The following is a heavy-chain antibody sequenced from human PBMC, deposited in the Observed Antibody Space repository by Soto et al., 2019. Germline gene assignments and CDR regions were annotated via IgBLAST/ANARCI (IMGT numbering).Heavy chain of an antibody. J-gene: IGHJ4*01. CDR2: LNPSSGRT. D-gene: IGHD2-15*01. Sequence: ASVKKYCKASGYPFNGYYIHWVRQEHGQGIEWMGPLNPSSGRTNYAQKLKGRATMTRHTSIRKAYIDLSRLRSDDTAVYYCARQAESGYFDY. CDR3: ARQAESGYFDY. V-gene: IGHV1-2*06. CDR1: GYPFNGYY.